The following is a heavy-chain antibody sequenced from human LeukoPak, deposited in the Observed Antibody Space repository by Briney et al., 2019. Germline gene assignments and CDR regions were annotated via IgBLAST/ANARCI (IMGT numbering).Heavy chain of an antibody. Sequence: GGSLRLSCSPSGFTFSTYAMSWVRQAPGKGLEWVANIKKDGSDKSYVTSVKGRFTISRDNAKNSVYLQMNSLRAEDTAVYYCAKDPDAGPYDRGDYWGQGTLVTVSS. CDR1: GFTFSTYA. CDR2: IKKDGSDK. J-gene: IGHJ4*02. V-gene: IGHV3-7*03. CDR3: AKDPDAGPYDRGDY. D-gene: IGHD3-22*01.